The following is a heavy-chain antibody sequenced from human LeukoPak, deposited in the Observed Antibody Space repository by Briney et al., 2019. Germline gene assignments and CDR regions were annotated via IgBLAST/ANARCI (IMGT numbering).Heavy chain of an antibody. V-gene: IGHV3-30-3*01. D-gene: IGHD1-14*01. CDR2: TDGSNK. CDR3: AKDLIAGAPDYFDY. CDR1: GFTFTICA. J-gene: IGHJ4*02. Sequence: GTSLRLSCAAPGFTFTICAIQWVRKAPGKGLEWLAVTDGSNKFYSDSVKGRFTISGDSSKNTVYLQMNSLRPEDTAMYYCAKDLIAGAPDYFDYWGQGTLVSVSS.